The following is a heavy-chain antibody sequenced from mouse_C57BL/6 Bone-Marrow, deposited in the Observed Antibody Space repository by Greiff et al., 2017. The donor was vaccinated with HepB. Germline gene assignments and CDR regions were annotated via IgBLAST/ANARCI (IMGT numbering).Heavy chain of an antibody. Sequence: EVKLVESGGDLVKPGGSLKLSCAASGFTFSSYGMSWVRQTPDKRLEWVATISSGGSYTYYPDSVKGRFTISRDNAKNTLYLQMRSLKSADTAMYYCARQKGSYYGSGENYFDYWGQGTTLTVSS. CDR1: GFTFSSYG. D-gene: IGHD2-1*01. CDR2: ISSGGSYT. CDR3: ARQKGSYYGSGENYFDY. J-gene: IGHJ2*01. V-gene: IGHV5-6*01.